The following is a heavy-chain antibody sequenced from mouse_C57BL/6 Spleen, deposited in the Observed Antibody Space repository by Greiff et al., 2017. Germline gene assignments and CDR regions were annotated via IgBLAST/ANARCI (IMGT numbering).Heavy chain of an antibody. CDR2: IDPEDGDT. CDR1: GFNIKDYY. J-gene: IGHJ2*01. Sequence: EVKLQQSGAELVRPGASVKLSCTASGFNIKDYYMHWVKQRPEQGLEWIGRIDPEDGDTEYAPKFQGKATMTADTSSNTAYLQLSSLTSEDTAVYYCTFIYYGNYGGYWGQGTTLTVSS. D-gene: IGHD2-1*01. V-gene: IGHV14-1*01. CDR3: TFIYYGNYGGY.